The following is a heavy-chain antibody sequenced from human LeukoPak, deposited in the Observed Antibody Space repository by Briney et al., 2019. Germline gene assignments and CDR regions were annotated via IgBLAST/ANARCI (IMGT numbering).Heavy chain of an antibody. CDR1: GFIFSSYG. CDR3: AKVSEIVVVPAALDFDY. V-gene: IGHV3-30*02. J-gene: IGHJ4*02. D-gene: IGHD2-2*01. CDR2: IRYDGSNK. Sequence: PGGSLRLSCAASGFIFSSYGMHWVRQAPGKGLEWVAFIRYDGSNKYYADSVKGRFTTSRDSSKNTLYLQMNSLRAEDTAAYYCAKVSEIVVVPAALDFDYRGQGTLVTVSS.